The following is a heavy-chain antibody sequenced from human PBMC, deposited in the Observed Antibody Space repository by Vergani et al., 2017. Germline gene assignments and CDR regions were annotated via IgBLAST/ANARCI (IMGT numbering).Heavy chain of an antibody. D-gene: IGHD3-22*01. CDR1: GFTFSSYA. CDR2: ISGSGGST. Sequence: EVQLLESGGGLVQPGGSLRLSCAASGFTFSSYAMSWVRQAPGKGLEWVSAISGSGGSTYYADSVKGRFTISSDNSKNTLYLQMNSLRAEDTAVYYCAKTGYYDSSGYPWYFDLWGRGTLVTVSS. J-gene: IGHJ2*01. CDR3: AKTGYYDSSGYPWYFDL. V-gene: IGHV3-23*01.